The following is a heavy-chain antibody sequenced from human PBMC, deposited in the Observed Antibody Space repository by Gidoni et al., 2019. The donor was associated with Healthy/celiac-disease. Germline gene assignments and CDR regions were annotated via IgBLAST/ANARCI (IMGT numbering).Heavy chain of an antibody. D-gene: IGHD3-3*01. Sequence: QVQLVQSGAEVKKPGASVQVSCKASGYTFHSYYMNVVRQAPGQGLEWMGIINPSGGSTSYAQKFQGRVTMTRDTSTSTVYMELSSLRSEDTAVYYCARATGDFWSALPDYWGQGTLVTVSS. CDR3: ARATGDFWSALPDY. J-gene: IGHJ4*02. V-gene: IGHV1-46*02. CDR1: GYTFHSYY. CDR2: INPSGGST.